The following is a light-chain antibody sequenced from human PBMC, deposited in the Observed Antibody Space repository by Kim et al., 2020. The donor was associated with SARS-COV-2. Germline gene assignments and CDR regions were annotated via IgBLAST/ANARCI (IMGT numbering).Light chain of an antibody. Sequence: QPVLTQSPSASASLGASVNLTCTLSSGHSTYAIAWHQQRPEKGPRYLMKLNSDGRHYKGDGIPDRFSGSSSGAERYLTISSLQSEDEADYYCQTWGTGIRVFGGGTKVTVL. V-gene: IGLV4-69*01. J-gene: IGLJ2*01. CDR1: SGHSTYA. CDR3: QTWGTGIRV. CDR2: LNSDGRH.